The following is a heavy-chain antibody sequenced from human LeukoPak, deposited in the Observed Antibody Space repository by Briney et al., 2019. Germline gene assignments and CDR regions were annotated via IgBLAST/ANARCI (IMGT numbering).Heavy chain of an antibody. J-gene: IGHJ4*02. Sequence: GGSLRLSCAASGFTFSSYWMSWVRQAPGKGLEWVANIKQDGSEKYYVDSVKGRFTISRDNAKNSLYLQMNSLRAEDTAVYYCAREIRLWLAPYYFDYWGQGTLVTVSS. CDR2: IKQDGSEK. CDR1: GFTFSSYW. V-gene: IGHV3-7*01. CDR3: AREIRLWLAPYYFDY. D-gene: IGHD6-19*01.